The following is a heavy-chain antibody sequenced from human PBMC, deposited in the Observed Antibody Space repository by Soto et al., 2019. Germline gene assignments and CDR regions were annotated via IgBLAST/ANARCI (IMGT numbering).Heavy chain of an antibody. CDR3: ARGRELQEYYYGMDV. CDR2: IYYSGST. CDR1: GGSISSYY. V-gene: IGHV4-59*01. Sequence: PSETLSLTCTVSGGSISSYYWSWIRQPPGKGLEWIGYIYYSGSTNYNPSLKSRVTISVDTSKNQFSLKLSSVTAADTAVYYCARGRELQEYYYGMDVWGQGXTVTVYS. D-gene: IGHD1-7*01. J-gene: IGHJ6*02.